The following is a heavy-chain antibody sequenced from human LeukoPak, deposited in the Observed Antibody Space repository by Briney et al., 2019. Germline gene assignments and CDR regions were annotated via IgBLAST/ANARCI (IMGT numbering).Heavy chain of an antibody. CDR3: ARAAGYGDSRANFDY. V-gene: IGHV1-18*01. D-gene: IGHD4-17*01. J-gene: IGHJ4*02. CDR2: ISAYNGNT. CDR1: GYTFTSYG. Sequence: ASVKASCKASGYTFTSYGISWVRQAPGQGLEWMGWISAYNGNTNYAQKLQGRVTMTTDTSTSTAYMELRSLRSDDTAVYYCARAAGYGDSRANFDYWGQGTLVTVSS.